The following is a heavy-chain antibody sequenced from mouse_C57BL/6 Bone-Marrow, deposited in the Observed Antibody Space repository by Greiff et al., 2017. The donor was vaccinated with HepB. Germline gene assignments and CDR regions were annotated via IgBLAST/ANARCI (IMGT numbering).Heavy chain of an antibody. CDR3: ARYDYAWYFDV. J-gene: IGHJ1*03. D-gene: IGHD2-4*01. CDR1: GYTFTSYG. Sequence: VKLMESGAELARPGASVKLSCKASGYTFTSYGISWVKQRTGQGLEWIGEIYPRSGNTYYNEKFKGKATLTADKSSSTAYMELRSLTSEDSAVYFCARYDYAWYFDVWGTGTTVTVSS. CDR2: IYPRSGNT. V-gene: IGHV1-81*01.